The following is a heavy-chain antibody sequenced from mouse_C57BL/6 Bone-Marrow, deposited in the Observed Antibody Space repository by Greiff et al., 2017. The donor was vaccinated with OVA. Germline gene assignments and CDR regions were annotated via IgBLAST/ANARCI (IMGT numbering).Heavy chain of an antibody. CDR1: GFTFSSYA. V-gene: IGHV5-9-1*02. CDR3: TREGNYYGSSYGYFAY. D-gene: IGHD1-1*01. J-gene: IGHJ2*01. Sequence: DVKVEESGEGLVKPGGSLKLSCAASGFTFSSYAMSWVRQTPEKRLEWVAYISSGGDYIYYADTVKGRFTISRDNARNTLYLQMSSLKSEDTAMYYCTREGNYYGSSYGYFAYWGQGTTLTVSS. CDR2: ISSGGDYI.